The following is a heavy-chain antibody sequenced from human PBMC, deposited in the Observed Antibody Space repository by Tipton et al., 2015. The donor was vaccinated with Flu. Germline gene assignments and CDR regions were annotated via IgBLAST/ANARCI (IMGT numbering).Heavy chain of an antibody. CDR1: GASIKSDVSH. D-gene: IGHD4-11*01. Sequence: TLSLTCTVSGASIKSDVSHWSWVRQSAGKGLEWIGRIFTSGSITYNPSLESRVTISLDTSKNQFSLKLGSVTAADTAVYCCARRDYSNYVSDPKSWFDPWGQGILVTVSS. CDR2: IFTSGSI. J-gene: IGHJ5*02. CDR3: ARRDYSNYVSDPKSWFDP. V-gene: IGHV4-61*02.